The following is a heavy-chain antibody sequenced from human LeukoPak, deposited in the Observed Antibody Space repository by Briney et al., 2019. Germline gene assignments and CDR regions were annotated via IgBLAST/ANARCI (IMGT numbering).Heavy chain of an antibody. CDR3: ARKFLGSRGYYFDY. D-gene: IGHD3-10*01. CDR1: GYTFTSYD. CDR2: MNPNSGNT. Sequence: GASVKVSCKASGYTFTSYDINWVRQATGQGLEWMGWMNPNSGNTGYSQKLQGRIIMTRNSSISTAYMELSSLRPEDTAVYYCARKFLGSRGYYFDYWGQGTLVTVSS. J-gene: IGHJ4*02. V-gene: IGHV1-8*01.